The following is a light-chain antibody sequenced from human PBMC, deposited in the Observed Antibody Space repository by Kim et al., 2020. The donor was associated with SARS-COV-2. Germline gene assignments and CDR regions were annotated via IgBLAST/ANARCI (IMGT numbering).Light chain of an antibody. CDR3: QERSNWPPEIT. V-gene: IGKV3-11*01. CDR2: DRS. CDR1: QGVVGQ. Sequence: PGDRAARSGGARQGVVGQLAWYQQTPGQATRVLVYDRSNRAAGIPARFSVGGSGTDFTLTVISLEPEDFADYFCQERSNWPPEITFGQVTRLEIK. J-gene: IGKJ5*01.